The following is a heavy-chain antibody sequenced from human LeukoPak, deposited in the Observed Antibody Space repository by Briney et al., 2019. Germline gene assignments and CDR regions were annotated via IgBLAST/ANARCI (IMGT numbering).Heavy chain of an antibody. J-gene: IGHJ5*02. D-gene: IGHD3-22*01. CDR1: GGSISSSSYY. Sequence: SETLSLTCTVSGGSISSSSYYWGWIRQPPGKGLEWIGSIYYSGSTYYNPSLKSRVTISVDTSKNQFSLKLSSVTAADTAVYYCARLYTYYYDSSGYSNWFDPWGQGTLVTVSS. CDR2: IYYSGST. V-gene: IGHV4-39*07. CDR3: ARLYTYYYDSSGYSNWFDP.